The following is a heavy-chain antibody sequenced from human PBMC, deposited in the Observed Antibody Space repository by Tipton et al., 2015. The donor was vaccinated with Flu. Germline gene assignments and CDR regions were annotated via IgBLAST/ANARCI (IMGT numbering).Heavy chain of an antibody. CDR1: GGTFSSYA. Sequence: QLVQSGAEVKKPGSSVKVSCKASGGTFSSYAISWVRQAPGQGLEWMGGIIPIFGTANYAQKFQGRVTITADKSTSTAYMELSSLRSEDTAVYYCASSLGTMVRGATTHYYYYYMDVWGKGTTVTVSS. D-gene: IGHD3-10*01. CDR3: ASSLGTMVRGATTHYYYYYMDV. CDR2: IIPIFGTA. J-gene: IGHJ6*03. V-gene: IGHV1-69*06.